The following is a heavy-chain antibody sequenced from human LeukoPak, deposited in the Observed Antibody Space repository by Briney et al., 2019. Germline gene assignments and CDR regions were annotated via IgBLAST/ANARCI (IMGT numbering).Heavy chain of an antibody. D-gene: IGHD3-9*01. J-gene: IGHJ3*01. Sequence: GASVKVSCKASGYTFTSYDINWVRQATGQGLEWMGWTNPNSGNTGYAQKFQGRVTMTRNTSISTAYMELSSLRSEDTAVYFCARDFDADHDQDAFDVWGQGTLVTVSS. CDR1: GYTFTSYD. CDR3: ARDFDADHDQDAFDV. CDR2: TNPNSGNT. V-gene: IGHV1-8*01.